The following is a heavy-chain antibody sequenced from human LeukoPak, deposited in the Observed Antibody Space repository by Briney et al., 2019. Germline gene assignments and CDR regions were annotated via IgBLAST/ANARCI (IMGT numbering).Heavy chain of an antibody. CDR3: ARGVESFDSSGYYI. Sequence: GGSLRLSCAASGFTFDDYGMSWVRQAPGKGLEWVSGINWNGGSTGYADSVKGRFTISRDNAKNSLYLQINSLRAEDTALYYCARGVESFDSSGYYIWGQGTLVTVSS. D-gene: IGHD3-22*01. V-gene: IGHV3-20*04. CDR2: INWNGGST. CDR1: GFTFDDYG. J-gene: IGHJ4*02.